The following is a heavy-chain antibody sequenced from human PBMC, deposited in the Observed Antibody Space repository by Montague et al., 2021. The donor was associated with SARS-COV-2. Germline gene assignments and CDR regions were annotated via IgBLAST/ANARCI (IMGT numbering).Heavy chain of an antibody. CDR2: IDWDDDK. V-gene: IGHV2-70*01. CDR1: GFSLSTSGMC. Sequence: PALVKPTQTLTLTCTFSGFSLSTSGMCVSRIRQPPGKALEWLALIDWDDDKFYSTSLKTRLTISKDTSKNQAVLTMTNVDPVDTATYYCARVRYFDTTFDYWGQGTLVTVSS. J-gene: IGHJ4*02. D-gene: IGHD3-9*01. CDR3: ARVRYFDTTFDY.